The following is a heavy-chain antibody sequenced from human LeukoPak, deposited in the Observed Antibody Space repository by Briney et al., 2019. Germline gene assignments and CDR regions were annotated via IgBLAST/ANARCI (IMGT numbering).Heavy chain of an antibody. Sequence: ETLSLTCAVYGGSFSGYYWSWIRQAPGKGLEWVSSISSSSSYIYYADSVKGRFTISRDNAKNSLYLQMNSLRAEDTAVYYCARSGYSSGWYLEDYWGQGTLVTVSS. CDR2: ISSSSSYI. CDR3: ARSGYSSGWYLEDY. CDR1: GGSFSGYY. J-gene: IGHJ4*02. V-gene: IGHV3-21*01. D-gene: IGHD6-19*01.